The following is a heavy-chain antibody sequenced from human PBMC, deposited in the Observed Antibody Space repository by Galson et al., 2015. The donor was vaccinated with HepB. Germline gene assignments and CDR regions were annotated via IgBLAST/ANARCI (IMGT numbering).Heavy chain of an antibody. V-gene: IGHV3-23*01. CDR3: AKAIQWLGHTYYFDY. D-gene: IGHD6-19*01. J-gene: IGHJ4*02. Sequence: SLRLSCAASGFTFSSYAMSWVRQAPGKGLEWVSAISGSGGSTYYADSVKGRFTISRDNSKNTLYLQMNSLRAEDTAVYYCAKAIQWLGHTYYFDYWGQGTLVTVSS. CDR1: GFTFSSYA. CDR2: ISGSGGST.